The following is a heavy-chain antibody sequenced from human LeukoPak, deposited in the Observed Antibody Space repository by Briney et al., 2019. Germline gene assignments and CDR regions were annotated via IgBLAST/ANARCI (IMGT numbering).Heavy chain of an antibody. CDR1: GYSFTSYW. CDR2: TYPGDSDT. D-gene: IGHD3-10*01. Sequence: PGESLKISCKGSGYSFTSYWIGWVRQMPGKGLEWMGITYPGDSDTRYSPSFQGQVTISADKSISTAYLQWSSLKASDTAMYYCARLMGSGSYYNIYYGMDVWGQGTTVTVSS. J-gene: IGHJ6*02. CDR3: ARLMGSGSYYNIYYGMDV. V-gene: IGHV5-51*01.